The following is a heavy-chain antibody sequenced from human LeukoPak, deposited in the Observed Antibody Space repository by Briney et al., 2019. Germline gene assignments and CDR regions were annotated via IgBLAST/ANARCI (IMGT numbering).Heavy chain of an antibody. D-gene: IGHD3-22*01. Sequence: GGSLRLSCAASGFTFSSYAMHWVRQAPGKGLEWMAVISYDGSNKYYADSVKGRFTISRDNSKNTLYLQMNSLRAEDTAVYYCARAYYDSSGYRGLLDYWGQGTLVTVSS. CDR1: GFTFSSYA. J-gene: IGHJ4*02. V-gene: IGHV3-30-3*01. CDR2: ISYDGSNK. CDR3: ARAYYDSSGYRGLLDY.